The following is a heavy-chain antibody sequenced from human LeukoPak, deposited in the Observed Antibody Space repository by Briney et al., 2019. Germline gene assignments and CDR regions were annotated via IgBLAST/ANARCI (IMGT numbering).Heavy chain of an antibody. D-gene: IGHD3-22*01. CDR3: ARTHAFYYDSSGLDY. V-gene: IGHV3-33*01. CDR1: GFTFSSYG. Sequence: GGSLRLSCAASGFTFSSYGMHWVRQAPGKGLEWVVVIWYDGSNKYYADSVKGRFTISRDNSKNTLYLQMNSLRAEDTAVYYCARTHAFYYDSSGLDYWGQGTLVTVSS. J-gene: IGHJ4*02. CDR2: IWYDGSNK.